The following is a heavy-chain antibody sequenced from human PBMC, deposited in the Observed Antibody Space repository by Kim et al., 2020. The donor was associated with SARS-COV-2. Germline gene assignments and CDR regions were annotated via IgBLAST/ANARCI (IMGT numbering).Heavy chain of an antibody. Sequence: YADSVKGRFTISRDNSKNTLYLQMNSLRAEDTAVYYCAKDLTRSSSYLDYWGQGTLVTVSS. CDR3: AKDLTRSSSYLDY. V-gene: IGHV3-23*01. J-gene: IGHJ4*02. D-gene: IGHD6-6*01.